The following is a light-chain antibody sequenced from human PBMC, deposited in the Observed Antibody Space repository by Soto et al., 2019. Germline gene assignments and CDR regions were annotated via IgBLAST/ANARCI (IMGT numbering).Light chain of an antibody. CDR1: SSNIGNGY. V-gene: IGLV1-51*02. Sequence: QSALTQPPSVSAAPGQKVTISCSGSSSNIGNGYLSWYQQLPGTAPKLLIYENNKRPSGIPDRFSGSKSGTSATLVITGLQTGDEADYYCGTWDSSLRGVFGTGTKLTVL. CDR2: ENN. CDR3: GTWDSSLRGV. J-gene: IGLJ1*01.